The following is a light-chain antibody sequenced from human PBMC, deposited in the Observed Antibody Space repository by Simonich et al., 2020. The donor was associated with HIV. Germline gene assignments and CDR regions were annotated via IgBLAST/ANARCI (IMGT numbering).Light chain of an antibody. CDR3: QQSYSTPPT. Sequence: EIVMTQSPGTLSVSPGESATLSCRASQTVNSNLVWYQQKPGQAPRLLIYGASTRATGIPARFSGSGSGTDFTLTISSLQPEDFATYYCQQSYSTPPTFGQGTKVEIK. CDR2: GAS. V-gene: IGKV3-15*01. CDR1: QTVNSN. J-gene: IGKJ1*01.